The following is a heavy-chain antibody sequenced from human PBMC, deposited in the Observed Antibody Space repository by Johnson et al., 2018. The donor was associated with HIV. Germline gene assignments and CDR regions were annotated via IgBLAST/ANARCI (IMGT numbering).Heavy chain of an antibody. CDR1: GLTLSNAW. CDR3: ARQKLGGGWTLDDAFDI. D-gene: IGHD3-16*01. V-gene: IGHV3-15*01. J-gene: IGHJ3*02. Sequence: VQLVESGGGLVKPGGSLRLSCAASGLTLSNAWMSWVRQAPGKGLEWVGRIKSKTDGGTTDYAAPVKGKFTISRDDSKNTLFLQMNSLRAEDTAVYYCARQKLGGGWTLDDAFDIWGQGTMVTVSS. CDR2: IKSKTDGGTT.